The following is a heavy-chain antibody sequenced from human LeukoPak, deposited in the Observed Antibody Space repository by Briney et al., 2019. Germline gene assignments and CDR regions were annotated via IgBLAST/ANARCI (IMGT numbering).Heavy chain of an antibody. CDR2: INPNSGGT. J-gene: IGHJ3*02. CDR1: GYTFTGYY. CDR3: ARGDCSSTSCYILTVTTSEDAFDI. V-gene: IGHV1-2*02. Sequence: GASVKVSCKASGYTFTGYYMRWVRQAPGQGLEWMGWINPNSGGTNYAQKFQGRVTMTRDTSISTAYMELSRLRSDDTAVYYCARGDCSSTSCYILTVTTSEDAFDIWGQGTMVTVSS. D-gene: IGHD2-2*02.